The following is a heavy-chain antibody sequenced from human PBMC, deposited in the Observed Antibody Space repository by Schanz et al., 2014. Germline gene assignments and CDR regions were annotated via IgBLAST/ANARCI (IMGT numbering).Heavy chain of an antibody. J-gene: IGHJ4*02. CDR3: ARDWGQGYFCSGEH. CDR2: FNPGNGGA. CDR1: GFIFTGYF. Sequence: QVQLVQSGAEVKKPGDSVTVSCKVSGFIFTGYFIHWIRQAPGQGLEWMGRFNPGNGGANFAEKFQGRVAMTSDTSIKTYAMELTRLTSDDTAVYYCARDWGQGYFCSGEHWGQGTLVTVSS. V-gene: IGHV1-2*06. D-gene: IGHD3-10*02.